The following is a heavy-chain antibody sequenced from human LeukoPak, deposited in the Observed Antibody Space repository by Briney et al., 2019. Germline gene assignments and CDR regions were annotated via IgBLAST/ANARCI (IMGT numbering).Heavy chain of an antibody. V-gene: IGHV3-21*01. CDR2: ISSSSSYI. CDR1: GFTFSSYS. CDR3: ARDLSEYYYDSSGYYYDY. J-gene: IGHJ4*02. D-gene: IGHD3-22*01. Sequence: GGSLRLSCAASGFTFSSYSMNWVRQAPGKGLEWASSISSSSSYIYYADSVKGRFTISRDNAKNSLYLQMNSLRAEDTAVYYCARDLSEYYYDSSGYYYDYWGQGTLVTVSS.